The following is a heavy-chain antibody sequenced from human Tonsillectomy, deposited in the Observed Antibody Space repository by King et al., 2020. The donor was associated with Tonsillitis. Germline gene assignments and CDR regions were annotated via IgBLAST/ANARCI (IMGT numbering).Heavy chain of an antibody. CDR2: IIPIFCTS. J-gene: IGHJ3*02. CDR1: GGTFSSYA. D-gene: IGHD5-12*01. Sequence: VQLVESGAEVKKPWASVKVSCKASGGTFSSYAISWVRQAPGQGLEWMGGIIPIFCTSNYAPKFQGRVTSTADESPSTAYMELSSLRSEDTAVYYCARGGLRTYDAFDIWGQGTMVTVSS. CDR3: ARGGLRTYDAFDI. V-gene: IGHV1-69*01.